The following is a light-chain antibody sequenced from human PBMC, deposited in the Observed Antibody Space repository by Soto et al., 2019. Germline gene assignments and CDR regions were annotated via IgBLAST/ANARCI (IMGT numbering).Light chain of an antibody. CDR1: QSISAY. Sequence: DIQMTQSPSSLSASVGDRVTITCRASQSISAYLNWYQQKPGKAPNLLIYAASSLQSGVPSRFSASGSGTDFTLTITSLQLEDLATYYCQQSYNTPRTFGGGTKVEIK. CDR3: QQSYNTPRT. J-gene: IGKJ4*01. V-gene: IGKV1-39*01. CDR2: AAS.